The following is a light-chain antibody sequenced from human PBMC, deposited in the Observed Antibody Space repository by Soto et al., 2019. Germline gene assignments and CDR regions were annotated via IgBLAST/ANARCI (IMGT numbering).Light chain of an antibody. Sequence: DVQMTQSPSSLSASVGDRVTITCRASQPISNYLNWYQQKAGEAPKVLIFGASSLQSGVPSKFSGSGYGTNFPLIHNNPPPYDFATFYCQETSAGPPPFGPGTRM. V-gene: IGKV1-39*01. CDR1: QPISNY. CDR3: QETSAGPPP. CDR2: GAS. J-gene: IGKJ5*01.